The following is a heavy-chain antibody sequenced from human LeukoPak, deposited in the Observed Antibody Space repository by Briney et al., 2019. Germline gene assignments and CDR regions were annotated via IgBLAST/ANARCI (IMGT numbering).Heavy chain of an antibody. J-gene: IGHJ6*03. V-gene: IGHV3-43D*04. CDR3: AKDRPPREYYYYDMDV. CDR2: ISWDGGST. CDR1: GFTFDDYA. Sequence: GGFLRLSCAASGFTFDDYAMHWVRQAPGKGLEWVSLISWDGGSTYYADSVKGRFTISRDNSKNSLYLQMNSLRAEDTALYYCAKDRPPREYYYYDMDVWSKGTTVTVSS.